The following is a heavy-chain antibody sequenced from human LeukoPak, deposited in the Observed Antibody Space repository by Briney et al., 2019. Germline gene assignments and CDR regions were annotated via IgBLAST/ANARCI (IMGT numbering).Heavy chain of an antibody. Sequence: GGSLRLSCAASGFTFSSYSIHWVRQAPGKGLEWVSSISTGSIYIYYADSVKGRFTISRDNAKNSLYLQMNSLRAEDTAVYYCARLSYDSSGYYYEGAFDIWGQGTMVTVPS. J-gene: IGHJ3*02. D-gene: IGHD3-22*01. CDR3: ARLSYDSSGYYYEGAFDI. V-gene: IGHV3-21*04. CDR2: ISTGSIYI. CDR1: GFTFSSYS.